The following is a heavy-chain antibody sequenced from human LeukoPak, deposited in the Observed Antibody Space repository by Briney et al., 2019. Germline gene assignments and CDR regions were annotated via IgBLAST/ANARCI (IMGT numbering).Heavy chain of an antibody. Sequence: SETLSLTFTVSSGSVSVHYWGWIRQPPGKGLECIGYIHHSGSTNYNPSLKSRVTMSVDASKNQFSLKLSSVTAADTAMYYCARVVVPAADIYDFWSGYYYYMDVWGKGTTVTVSS. J-gene: IGHJ6*03. D-gene: IGHD3-3*01. CDR2: IHHSGST. CDR3: ARVVVPAADIYDFWSGYYYYMDV. CDR1: SGSVSVHY. V-gene: IGHV4-59*02.